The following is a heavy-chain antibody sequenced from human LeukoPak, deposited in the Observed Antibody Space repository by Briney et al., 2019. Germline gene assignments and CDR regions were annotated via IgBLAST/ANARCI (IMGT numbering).Heavy chain of an antibody. CDR3: ARVGVVVVAATLAIDWFDP. CDR2: INHSGST. D-gene: IGHD2-15*01. Sequence: PSETLSLTCTVSGGSISSSSYYWSWIRQPPGKGLEWIGEINHSGSTNYNPSLKSRVTISVDTSKNQFSLKLSSVTAADTAVYYCARVGVVVVAATLAIDWFDPWGQGTLVTFSS. CDR1: GGSISSSSYY. J-gene: IGHJ5*02. V-gene: IGHV4-39*07.